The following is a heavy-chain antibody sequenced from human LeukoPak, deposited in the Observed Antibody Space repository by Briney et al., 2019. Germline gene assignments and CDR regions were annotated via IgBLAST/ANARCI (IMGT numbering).Heavy chain of an antibody. CDR3: ARESSITMELWYFDY. CDR1: GFTFSSYW. Sequence: GGSLRLSCAASGFTFSSYWMHWVRQAPGKGLVWVSRINSDGSSTSYADSVKGRITISRDNAKNTLYLQMNSLRAEDTAVYYCARESSITMELWYFDYWGQGTLVTVSS. CDR2: INSDGSST. D-gene: IGHD3-10*01. V-gene: IGHV3-74*01. J-gene: IGHJ4*02.